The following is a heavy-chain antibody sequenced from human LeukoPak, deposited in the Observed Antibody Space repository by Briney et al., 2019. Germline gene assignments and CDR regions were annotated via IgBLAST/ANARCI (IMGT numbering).Heavy chain of an antibody. CDR2: IRYDGSNK. D-gene: IGHD4-17*01. CDR3: AKGRETTVNPPFD. J-gene: IGHJ4*02. Sequence: GRSLRLSCAASGFTFSSYGMHWVRQAPGKGLEWVAFIRYDGSNKYYADSVKGRFTISRDNSKNTLYLQMNSLRAEDTAVYYCAKGRETTVNPPFDWGQGTLVTVSS. CDR1: GFTFSSYG. V-gene: IGHV3-30*02.